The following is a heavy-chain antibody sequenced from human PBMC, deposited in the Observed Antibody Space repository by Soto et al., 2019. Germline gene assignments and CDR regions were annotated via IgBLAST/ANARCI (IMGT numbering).Heavy chain of an antibody. J-gene: IGHJ4*02. CDR1: GFSLNTSGVG. CDR3: PHSPYGDYPIDY. V-gene: IGHV2-5*02. Sequence: QITLKESGPTLVKPTQTLTLTCTFSGFSLNTSGVGVGWIRQPPGKALEWLALIYWDDDKRYCPSLKSRLTITKNTSKNQVVLTITNMNPVDTGTYYCPHSPYGDYPIDYWGQGTLVTVSS. CDR2: IYWDDDK. D-gene: IGHD4-17*01.